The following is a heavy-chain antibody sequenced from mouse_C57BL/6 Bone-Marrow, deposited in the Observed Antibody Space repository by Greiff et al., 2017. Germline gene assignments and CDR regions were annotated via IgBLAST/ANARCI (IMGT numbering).Heavy chain of an antibody. V-gene: IGHV1-4*01. CDR2: INPSSGYT. CDR3: ARSRSPAWFAY. J-gene: IGHJ3*01. CDR1: GYTFTSYT. Sequence: QVQLKQSGAELARPGASVKMSCKASGYTFTSYTMHWVKQRPGQGLEWIGYINPSSGYTKCNQKFKDKATLTADKSSSTAYMQLSSLTSEDSAVYYCARSRSPAWFAYWGQGTLVTVSA. D-gene: IGHD1-1*01.